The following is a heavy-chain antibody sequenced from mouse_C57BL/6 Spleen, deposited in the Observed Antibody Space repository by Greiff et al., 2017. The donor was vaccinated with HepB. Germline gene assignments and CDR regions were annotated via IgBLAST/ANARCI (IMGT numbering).Heavy chain of an antibody. Sequence: EVQRVESGGGLVQPKGSLKLSCAASGFTFNTYAMHWVRQAPGKGLEWVARIRSKSSNYATYYADSVKDRFTISRDDSQSMLYLQMNNLKTEDTAMYYCVRALYYGSSPYWYFDVWGTGTTVTVSS. CDR3: VRALYYGSSPYWYFDV. CDR2: IRSKSSNYAT. D-gene: IGHD1-1*01. V-gene: IGHV10-3*01. J-gene: IGHJ1*03. CDR1: GFTFNTYA.